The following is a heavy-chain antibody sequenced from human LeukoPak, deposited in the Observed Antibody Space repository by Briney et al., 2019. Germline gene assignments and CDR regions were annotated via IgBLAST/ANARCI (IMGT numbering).Heavy chain of an antibody. CDR2: IRSTDYGGTT. CDR3: SRVQGQYGGYNPNAH. J-gene: IGHJ4*02. D-gene: IGHD4-23*01. CDR1: GFTFGDYA. Sequence: GGSLRLSCTASGFTFGDYALNWVRQAPGKGLEWVAFIRSTDYGGTTEYAASVKGRFTISRDDSKSIAYLQMNSLKTEDTAVYYCSRVQGQYGGYNPNAHWGQGTLVTVSS. V-gene: IGHV3-49*04.